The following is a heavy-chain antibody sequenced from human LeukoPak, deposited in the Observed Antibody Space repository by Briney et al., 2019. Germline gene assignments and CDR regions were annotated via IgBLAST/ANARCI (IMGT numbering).Heavy chain of an antibody. D-gene: IGHD2-2*02. J-gene: IGHJ3*02. V-gene: IGHV4-59*01. CDR3: ASGGYCSSTSCYKYAFDI. CDR2: IYYSGST. Sequence: SETLSLTCTVSGGSISSYYWSWIRQPPGKGLEWIGYIYYSGSTNYNPSLQSRVTISVDTSKNQFSLKLSSVTAADTAVYYCASGGYCSSTSCYKYAFDIWGQGTMVTVSS. CDR1: GGSISSYY.